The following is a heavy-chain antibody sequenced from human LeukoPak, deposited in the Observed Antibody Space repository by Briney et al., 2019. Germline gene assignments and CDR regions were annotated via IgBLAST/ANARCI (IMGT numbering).Heavy chain of an antibody. CDR3: AKDSYSKGDY. D-gene: IGHD5-18*01. Sequence: GGSLRLSCAASGFTFSSYSMNWVRQAPGKGLEWVANIKNDGTVKNYVDSVKGRFTISRDNAKSSLYLQMNSLRAEDTGVYYCAKDSYSKGDYWGQGVLVTVSS. CDR2: IKNDGTVK. J-gene: IGHJ4*02. CDR1: GFTFSSYS. V-gene: IGHV3-7*01.